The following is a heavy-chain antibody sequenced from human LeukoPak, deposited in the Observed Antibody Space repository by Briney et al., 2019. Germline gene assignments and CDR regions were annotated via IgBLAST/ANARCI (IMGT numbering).Heavy chain of an antibody. V-gene: IGHV4-39*07. J-gene: IGHJ4*02. CDR1: GGSISSSSYY. D-gene: IGHD2-21*02. Sequence: SKTLSLTCTVSGGSISSSSYYWGWIRQPPGKGLKWIGSIYYSGSTYYNPSLKSRVTISVDTSKNEFSLKVRSVTAADTAVYFCARTHCEGDCFSAIRYWGQGTPVTVSS. CDR2: IYYSGST. CDR3: ARTHCEGDCFSAIRY.